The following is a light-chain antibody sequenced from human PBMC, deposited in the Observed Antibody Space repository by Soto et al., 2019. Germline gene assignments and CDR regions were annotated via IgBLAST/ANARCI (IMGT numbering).Light chain of an antibody. CDR3: SSYAGSNLWV. Sequence: QPVLTQSPSASGSPGQSVTISCTGTSSDVGNYKYVSWYQQHPGKAPKLMIYEVSKRPSGVPDRFSGSKSGNTASLTVSGLQVEDEADYYCSSYAGSNLWVFGGGPKLTVL. V-gene: IGLV2-8*01. J-gene: IGLJ3*02. CDR1: SSDVGNYKY. CDR2: EVS.